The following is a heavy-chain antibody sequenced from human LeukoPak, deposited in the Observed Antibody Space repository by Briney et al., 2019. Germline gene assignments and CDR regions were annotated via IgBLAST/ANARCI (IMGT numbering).Heavy chain of an antibody. Sequence: GESLQLSCKGSGYIFTSYWIGWVRQLPGKGLEWMGIIYPGDSDTRYSPSFQGQVTISADKSISTAYLQWSSLKASDTAMYYCARRMVAKTAFDYWGQGTLVTVSS. CDR3: ARRMVAKTAFDY. CDR2: IYPGDSDT. V-gene: IGHV5-51*01. CDR1: GYIFTSYW. J-gene: IGHJ4*02. D-gene: IGHD5-12*01.